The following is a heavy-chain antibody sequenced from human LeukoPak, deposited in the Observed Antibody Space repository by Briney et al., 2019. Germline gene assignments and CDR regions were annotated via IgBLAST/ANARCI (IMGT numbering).Heavy chain of an antibody. V-gene: IGHV3-33*01. CDR3: ARDGGYYYYGMDV. J-gene: IGHJ6*02. CDR2: IWYDESTX. Sequence: APGXGLDWVAFIWYDESTXXXXDSVKGRFTISRDNSNNTLYLQMNSLRAEDTAVYSXARDGGYYYYGMDVWGQGTTVTVSS.